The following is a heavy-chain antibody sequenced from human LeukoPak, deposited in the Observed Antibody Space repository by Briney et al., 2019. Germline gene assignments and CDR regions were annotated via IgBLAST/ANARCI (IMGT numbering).Heavy chain of an antibody. V-gene: IGHV4-61*01. CDR3: AREYSGFDY. D-gene: IGHD6-13*01. Sequence: SETLSLTCTVFGDPISSNSNYKWSWIRQPPGKGLEWIGYIYYHGSTNYNPSLKSRVTFSVDTSKNQFSLKLRSVTAADTAVYYCAREYSGFDYWGQGTLVTVSS. J-gene: IGHJ4*02. CDR1: GDPISSNSNYK. CDR2: IYYHGST.